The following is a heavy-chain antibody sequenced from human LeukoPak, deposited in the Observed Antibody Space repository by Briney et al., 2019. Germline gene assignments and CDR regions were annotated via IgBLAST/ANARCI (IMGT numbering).Heavy chain of an antibody. V-gene: IGHV5-51*01. CDR1: GYSFTSYW. CDR3: ARQGYGSGSYYPGDYYYMDV. D-gene: IGHD3-10*01. CDR2: IYPGDSDT. Sequence: GGSLKISCKGSGYSFTSYWIGWVRQMPGKGLEWMGIIYPGDSDTRYSPSFQGQVTISADKSISTAYLQWSSLKASDTAMYYCARQGYGSGSYYPGDYYYMDVWGKGTTVTISS. J-gene: IGHJ6*03.